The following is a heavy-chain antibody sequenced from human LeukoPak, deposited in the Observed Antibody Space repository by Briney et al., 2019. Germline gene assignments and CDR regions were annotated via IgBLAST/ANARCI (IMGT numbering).Heavy chain of an antibody. CDR1: GGTFSSYG. Sequence: ASVKVSCKASGGTFSSYGISWVRQAPGQGLEWMGWISAYNGNTNYAQKLQGRVTMTTDTSTSTAYMELRSLRSDDTAVYYCARIVAGQGNWFDPWGQGTLVTVSS. J-gene: IGHJ5*02. V-gene: IGHV1-18*01. CDR2: ISAYNGNT. CDR3: ARIVAGQGNWFDP. D-gene: IGHD6-19*01.